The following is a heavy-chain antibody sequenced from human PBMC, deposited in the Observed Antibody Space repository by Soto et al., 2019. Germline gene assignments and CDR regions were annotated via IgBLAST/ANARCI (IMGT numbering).Heavy chain of an antibody. CDR2: MNPYSGNT. J-gene: IGHJ4*02. CDR1: GYTFTTYD. D-gene: IGHD6-25*01. V-gene: IGHV1-8*01. CDR3: ARRKERSGPHYFDY. Sequence: ASVKVSCKASGYTFTTYDISWVRQATGQGLEWMGWMNPYSGNTGYAQKFQGRVTVTRNASISTVYMELSGLRPDDTAVYYCARRKERSGPHYFDYWGQGSQVTVSS.